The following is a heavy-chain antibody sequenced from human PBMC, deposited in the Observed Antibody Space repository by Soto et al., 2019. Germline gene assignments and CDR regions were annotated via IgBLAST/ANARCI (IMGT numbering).Heavy chain of an antibody. D-gene: IGHD3-10*01. CDR3: ARGFLSDYYYYGMDV. CDR1: GGSISSGDYY. Sequence: SETLSLTCTVSGGSISSGDYYWSWIRQPPGKGLEWIGYIYYSGSTYYNPSLKSRVTISVDTSKNQFSLKLSSVTAADTAVYYCARGFLSDYYYYGMDVWGQGTTVTV. CDR2: IYYSGST. J-gene: IGHJ6*02. V-gene: IGHV4-30-4*01.